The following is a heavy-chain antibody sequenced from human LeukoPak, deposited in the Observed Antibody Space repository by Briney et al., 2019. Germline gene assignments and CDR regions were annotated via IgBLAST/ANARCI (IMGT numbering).Heavy chain of an antibody. Sequence: SETPSLTCTVSGGSISGYYWSWIRQPPGKGLEWIGYIYYSGSTNYNPSLKSRVTISVDTSKNQFSLKLSSVTAADTAVYYCARLGTAMVTYGMDVWGQGTTVTVSS. D-gene: IGHD5-18*01. CDR3: ARLGTAMVTYGMDV. V-gene: IGHV4-59*08. J-gene: IGHJ6*02. CDR2: IYYSGST. CDR1: GGSISGYY.